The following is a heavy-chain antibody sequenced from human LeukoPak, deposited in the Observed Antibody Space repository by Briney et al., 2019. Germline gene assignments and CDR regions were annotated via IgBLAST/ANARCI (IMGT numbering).Heavy chain of an antibody. CDR3: AREATFGYHYFDY. J-gene: IGHJ4*02. V-gene: IGHV3-7*01. CDR2: IYQHGSEE. D-gene: IGHD3-16*01. Sequence: GGSLRLSCAVSGFTFSSNRMSWVRQAPGKGLEWVANIYQHGSEEHYVDSVKGRFTISRNNAKNSLYLQMDSLRAEDTAMYYCAREATFGYHYFDYWGQGTLVTVSS. CDR1: GFTFSSNR.